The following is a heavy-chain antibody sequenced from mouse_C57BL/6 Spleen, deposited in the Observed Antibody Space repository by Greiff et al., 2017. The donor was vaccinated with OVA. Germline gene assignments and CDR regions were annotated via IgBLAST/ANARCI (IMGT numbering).Heavy chain of an antibody. CDR2: ISDGGSYT. CDR3: AREIYYGNLDY. Sequence: EVKLVESGGGLVKPGGSLKLSCAASGFTFSSYAMSWVRQTPDKRLEWVATISDGGSYTYYPDNVKGRFTISRDNAKNNLYLQMSHLKSEDTAMYYCAREIYYGNLDYWGQGTTLTVSS. D-gene: IGHD2-1*01. V-gene: IGHV5-4*01. CDR1: GFTFSSYA. J-gene: IGHJ2*01.